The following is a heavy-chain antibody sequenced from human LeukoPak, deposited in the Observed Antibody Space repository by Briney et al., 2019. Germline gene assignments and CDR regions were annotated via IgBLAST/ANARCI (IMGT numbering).Heavy chain of an antibody. CDR3: AKDLIAYSSSWSGTYFDY. D-gene: IGHD6-13*01. V-gene: IGHV3-30*02. CDR2: IRADGTNK. Sequence: PGGSLRLSCAASGFTFTSYGMHWFRQAPGKGLEWVAFIRADGTNKFYADSVKGRFTIARDNSKNTLYLQMDSLRTEDTAVYYCAKDLIAYSSSWSGTYFDYWGQGTLATVSS. CDR1: GFTFTSYG. J-gene: IGHJ4*02.